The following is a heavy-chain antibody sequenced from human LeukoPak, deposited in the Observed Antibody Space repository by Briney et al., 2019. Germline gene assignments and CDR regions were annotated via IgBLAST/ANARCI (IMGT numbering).Heavy chain of an antibody. Sequence: SETLSLTCTVSGGSISTYYWSWIRQPAGKGLEWIGRIFTSGNTHYNPSLKSRVTMSIDTSKNQFSLRLSSVTAADTAVYYCARVFDKDVWGKGTTVTVSS. D-gene: IGHD2-21*01. CDR3: ARVFDKDV. CDR1: GGSISTYY. J-gene: IGHJ6*03. V-gene: IGHV4-4*07. CDR2: IFTSGNT.